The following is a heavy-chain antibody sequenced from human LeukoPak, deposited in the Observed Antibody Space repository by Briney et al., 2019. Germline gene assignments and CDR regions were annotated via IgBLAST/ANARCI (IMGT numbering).Heavy chain of an antibody. CDR1: GYTFTGYY. D-gene: IGHD5-12*01. V-gene: IGHV1-2*02. CDR2: INPNSGGT. Sequence: ASVKVSCKASGYTFTGYYMHWVRQAPGQGLEWMGWINPNSGGTNYAQKFQGRVTMTRDTSISTAYMGLSRLRSDDTAVYYCARDSGYSGYDFVLISAFDIWGQGTMVTVSS. J-gene: IGHJ3*02. CDR3: ARDSGYSGYDFVLISAFDI.